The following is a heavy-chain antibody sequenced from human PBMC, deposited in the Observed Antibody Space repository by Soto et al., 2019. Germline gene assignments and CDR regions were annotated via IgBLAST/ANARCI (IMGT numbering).Heavy chain of an antibody. CDR2: IYYSGRT. Sequence: QVQLQESGPGLVKPSQTLSLTCTVSGGSISSGGYYWSWIRQHPGKGLEWIGYIYYSGRTYYNPSLKSRVTISVDTSKNQFSLKLSSVTAADTAVYYCAASCVGCGGFNYYGMDVWGQGTTVTVSS. V-gene: IGHV4-31*03. J-gene: IGHJ6*02. D-gene: IGHD2-21*01. CDR3: AASCVGCGGFNYYGMDV. CDR1: GGSISSGGYY.